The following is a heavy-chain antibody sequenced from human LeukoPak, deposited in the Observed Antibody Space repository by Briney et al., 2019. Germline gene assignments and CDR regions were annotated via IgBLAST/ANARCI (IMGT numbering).Heavy chain of an antibody. D-gene: IGHD3-10*01. J-gene: IGHJ4*02. CDR1: GGSISYYY. CDR2: IYYSGST. V-gene: IGHV4-59*01. CDR3: ARGGGAIDY. Sequence: SETLSLTCTVSGGSISYYYWSWIRQPPGKGLEWIGYIYYSGSTNYNPSLMSRVTISVDTSKNQFSLKLSSVTAADTAVYHCARGGGAIDYWGQGTLVTVSS.